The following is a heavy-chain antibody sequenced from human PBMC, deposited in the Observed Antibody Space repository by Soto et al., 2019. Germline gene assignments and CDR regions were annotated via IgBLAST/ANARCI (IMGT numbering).Heavy chain of an antibody. CDR2: INAGNGNT. D-gene: IGHD5-12*01. CDR1: GYTFTSYA. J-gene: IGHJ4*02. Sequence: PGESLKISCKASGYTFTSYAMHWVRQAPGQRLEWMGWINAGNGNTKYSQKFQGRVTITRDTSASTAYMELSSLRSEGTAVYYCARVYSGYDWIYWGQGTLVTAPQ. CDR3: ARVYSGYDWIY. V-gene: IGHV1-3*01.